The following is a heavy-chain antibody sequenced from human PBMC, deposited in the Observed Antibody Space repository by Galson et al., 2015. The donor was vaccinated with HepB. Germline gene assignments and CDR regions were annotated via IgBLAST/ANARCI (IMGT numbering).Heavy chain of an antibody. CDR2: IVVGSGNT. CDR3: AGNDLYGDYGLGAFDI. D-gene: IGHD4-17*01. CDR1: GFTFTSSA. Sequence: SVKVSCKASGFTFTSSAVQWVRQARGQRLEWIGWIVVGSGNTNYAQKFQERVTITRDMSTSTAYMELSSLRSEDTAVYYCAGNDLYGDYGLGAFDIWGQGTMVTVSS. J-gene: IGHJ3*02. V-gene: IGHV1-58*01.